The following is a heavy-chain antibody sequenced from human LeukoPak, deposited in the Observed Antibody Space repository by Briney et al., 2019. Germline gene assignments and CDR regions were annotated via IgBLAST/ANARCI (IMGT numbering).Heavy chain of an antibody. Sequence: GESLKISCKGSGYSFTSYWISWVRQLPGKGLEWMGRIDPSDSYTNYSPSFQGHVTISADKSISTAYLQWSRLKASDTAMYYCARPCMVQDGYAFDIWGQGTMVTVSS. CDR1: GYSFTSYW. J-gene: IGHJ3*02. V-gene: IGHV5-10-1*01. CDR3: ARPCMVQDGYAFDI. CDR2: IDPSDSYT. D-gene: IGHD2-8*01.